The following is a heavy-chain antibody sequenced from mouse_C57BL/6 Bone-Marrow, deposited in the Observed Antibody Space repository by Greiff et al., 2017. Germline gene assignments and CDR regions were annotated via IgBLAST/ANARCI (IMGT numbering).Heavy chain of an antibody. CDR3: ASDGSTTVVATDWYFDV. CDR2: IDPSDSYT. D-gene: IGHD1-1*01. Sequence: QVQLQQPGAELVKPGASVKLSCKASGYTFTSYWMQWVKQRPGQGLEWIGEIDPSDSYTNYNQKVKGKATLTVDTSSSPAYMQLSSLTSEESAVYYCASDGSTTVVATDWYFDVWGTGTTVTVSS. CDR1: GYTFTSYW. J-gene: IGHJ1*03. V-gene: IGHV1-50*01.